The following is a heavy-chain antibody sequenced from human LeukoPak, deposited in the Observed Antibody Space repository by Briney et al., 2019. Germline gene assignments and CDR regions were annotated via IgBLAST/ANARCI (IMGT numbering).Heavy chain of an antibody. CDR3: ARGEAAAGTAYDY. J-gene: IGHJ4*02. Sequence: ASVKVSCKTSGYTFKSYGLSWVRQAPGQGLEWMGWISVYNGNTYYAQKVQGRVTMTTDTSTSTAYMELRSLRSDDTAVYYCARGEAAAGTAYDYWGQGTLVTVSS. V-gene: IGHV1-18*01. CDR2: ISVYNGNT. D-gene: IGHD6-13*01. CDR1: GYTFKSYG.